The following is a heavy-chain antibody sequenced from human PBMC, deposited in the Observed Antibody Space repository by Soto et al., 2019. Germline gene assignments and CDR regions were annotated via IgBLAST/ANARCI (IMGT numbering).Heavy chain of an antibody. CDR3: ARAPLRYFDWFPENDY. Sequence: SETLSLTCTVSGGSISSGDYYWSWIRQPPVKGLEWIGYIYYSGSTYYNPSLKSRVTISVDTSKNQFSLKLSSVTAADTAVYYCARAPLRYFDWFPENDYWGQGTLVTVSS. CDR1: GGSISSGDYY. V-gene: IGHV4-30-4*01. D-gene: IGHD3-9*01. J-gene: IGHJ4*02. CDR2: IYYSGST.